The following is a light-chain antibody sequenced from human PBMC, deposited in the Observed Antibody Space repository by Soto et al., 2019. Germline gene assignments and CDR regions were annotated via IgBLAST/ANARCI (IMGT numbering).Light chain of an antibody. Sequence: QSALTQPASVSGSPGQSITISCTGTNSDIGGYNYVSWYQQHPGKAPKLMIYDVSNRPSGVSYRFSGSKSGNTASLTISGLQAAEEADYYCSSYTSRSTLGVFGGGTKLTVL. J-gene: IGLJ2*01. CDR1: NSDIGGYNY. V-gene: IGLV2-14*03. CDR3: SSYTSRSTLGV. CDR2: DVS.